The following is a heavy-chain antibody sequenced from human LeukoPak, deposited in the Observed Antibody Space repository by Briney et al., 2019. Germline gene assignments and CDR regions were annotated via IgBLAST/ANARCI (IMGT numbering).Heavy chain of an antibody. J-gene: IGHJ3*02. CDR2: IYHDGTKK. CDR1: GFTFSKHG. V-gene: IGHV3-33*01. Sequence: QTGGSLRLSCASSGFTFSKHGMRWVRQAPGKGLEWVAVIYHDGTKKYYAHSVKGRFTISRDNSKNTLFLQMNSLRGEDTAVYFCAREDDGFDIWGQGTPVTVSS. CDR3: AREDDGFDI.